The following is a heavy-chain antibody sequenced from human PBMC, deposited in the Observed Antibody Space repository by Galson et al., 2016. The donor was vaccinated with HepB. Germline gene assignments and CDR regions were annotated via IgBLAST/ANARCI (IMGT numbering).Heavy chain of an antibody. V-gene: IGHV4-31*03. J-gene: IGHJ6*03. CDR1: GGSISSGGYY. D-gene: IGHD3-3*01. CDR3: AREVGLTIFGDVTRSSYYVNV. Sequence: TLSLTCTVSGGSISSGGYYWTWIRQHPGKGLESIGYIYYSGSPHYNPSLKSRATISLDTSKNQISLKLTPVTAADTAVYYCAREVGLTIFGDVTRSSYYVNVWGKGTTVTVSS. CDR2: IYYSGSP.